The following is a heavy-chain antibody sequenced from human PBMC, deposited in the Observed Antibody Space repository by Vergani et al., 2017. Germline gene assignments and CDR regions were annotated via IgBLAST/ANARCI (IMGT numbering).Heavy chain of an antibody. CDR1: GFTVSSNY. J-gene: IGHJ1*01. CDR2: IYSGGST. D-gene: IGHD6-19*01. Sequence: EVQLLESGGGLVQPGGSLRLSCAASGFTVSSNYMSWVRQAPGKGLEWVSVIYSGGSTYYADSVKGRFTISRDNSKNTLYLQMNSLRAEDTAVYYCARGLGGQWLAQEYFQHWGQGTLVTVSS. V-gene: IGHV3-66*01. CDR3: ARGLGGQWLAQEYFQH.